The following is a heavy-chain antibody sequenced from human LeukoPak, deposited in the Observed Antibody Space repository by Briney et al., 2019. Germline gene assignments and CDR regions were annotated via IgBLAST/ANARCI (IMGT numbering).Heavy chain of an antibody. CDR3: ARFVWAYGSGSYKTFDY. V-gene: IGHV3-23*01. Sequence: GGSLRLSCAASGFTFSSFAMIWVRQPPGKGLEWVSSIFQGGGEIHYADSVRGRLTISRDNSKSTLFLQMNSLRAEDTAVYYCARFVWAYGSGSYKTFDYWGQGTLVTVSS. CDR1: GFTFSSFA. CDR2: IFQGGGEI. D-gene: IGHD3-10*01. J-gene: IGHJ4*02.